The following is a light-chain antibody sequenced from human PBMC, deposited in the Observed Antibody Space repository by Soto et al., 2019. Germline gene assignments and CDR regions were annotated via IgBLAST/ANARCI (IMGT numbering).Light chain of an antibody. J-gene: IGKJ4*01. V-gene: IGKV1-5*03. CDR1: QNINRW. CDR2: KAS. CDR3: LQYNVYPLT. Sequence: DIQMTQSPSTLSASVGDTVTITCRASQNINRWLAWYQQRPGKAPNLLIHKASSLEGGVPSRFSGSSSGTEFTLTISSLQPDDIATDFCLQYNVYPLTFGGGTKVEI.